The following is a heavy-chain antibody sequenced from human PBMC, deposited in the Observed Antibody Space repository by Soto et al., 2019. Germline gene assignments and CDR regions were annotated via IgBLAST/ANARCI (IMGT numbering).Heavy chain of an antibody. CDR3: ARGSSNWAYYFDF. CDR1: GFTFSSYS. CDR2: ITSSGTTV. Sequence: DVHLMESGGGLVQPGGSLRLSCAASGFTFSSYSLNWVRQAPGKGLEWVSYITSSGTTVYYADSVRGRFTISRDNAKNSLYLQMNSLRDDDTAVYYCARGSSNWAYYFDFWGQGTLVTVSS. D-gene: IGHD6-13*01. J-gene: IGHJ4*02. V-gene: IGHV3-48*02.